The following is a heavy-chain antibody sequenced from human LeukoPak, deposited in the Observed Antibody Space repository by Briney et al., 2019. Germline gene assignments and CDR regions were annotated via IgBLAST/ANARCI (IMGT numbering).Heavy chain of an antibody. Sequence: PGGSLRLSCVASGFTFGKHWMSWVRQAPGKGLEWVANIKLGGSEKNYVDSVKGRFTISRDNTKNSLYLQMNSLRAEDTAVFYCARDQYDTWSRRGNFDSWGQGTLVIVSS. CDR2: IKLGGSEK. CDR3: ARDQYDTWSRRGNFDS. V-gene: IGHV3-7*03. CDR1: GFTFGKHW. J-gene: IGHJ4*02. D-gene: IGHD3-3*01.